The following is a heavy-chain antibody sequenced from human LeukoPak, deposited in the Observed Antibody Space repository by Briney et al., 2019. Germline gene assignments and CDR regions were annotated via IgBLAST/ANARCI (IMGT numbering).Heavy chain of an antibody. V-gene: IGHV3-30*02. CDR3: AKNRDSSDYPRDFDF. Sequence: QHWGVLRLSCAAFGFTFSSYGMHWVRQTPGKGLEWVAFIRHDGSYQQYAGSVKGRFTVSRDNSKDMVYLQMNSLRTEDTAVYYCAKNRDSSDYPRDFDFWGQGTLVTVSS. D-gene: IGHD3-22*01. CDR1: GFTFSSYG. CDR2: IRHDGSYQ. J-gene: IGHJ4*02.